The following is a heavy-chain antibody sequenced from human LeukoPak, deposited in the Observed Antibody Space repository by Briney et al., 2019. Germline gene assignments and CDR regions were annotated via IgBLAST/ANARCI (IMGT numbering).Heavy chain of an antibody. Sequence: SETLSLTCTVSGGSISSSSYYWGWIRQPPGKGLEWIGCIYYSESTYYNPSLKSRVTISVDTSKNQFSLKLSSVTAADTAVYYCARNGAVDWDAEYAFDIWGQGTWVTVSS. J-gene: IGHJ3*02. D-gene: IGHD3/OR15-3a*01. V-gene: IGHV4-39*07. CDR2: IYYSEST. CDR3: ARNGAVDWDAEYAFDI. CDR1: GGSISSSSYY.